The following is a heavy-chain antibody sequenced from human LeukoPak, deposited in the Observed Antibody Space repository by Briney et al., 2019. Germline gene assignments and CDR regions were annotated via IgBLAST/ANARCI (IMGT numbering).Heavy chain of an antibody. CDR2: INHSGST. J-gene: IGHJ3*02. CDR3: ARVVGYYYDSSGDWAFDI. CDR1: GGSFSGYY. Sequence: SETLSLTCAVYGGSFSGYYWSWIRQPPGKGLEWIGEINHSGSTNYNPSLKSRVTISVDTSKNQFSLKLSSVTAADTAVYYCARVVGYYYDSSGDWAFDIWGQGTMVTVSS. D-gene: IGHD3-22*01. V-gene: IGHV4-34*01.